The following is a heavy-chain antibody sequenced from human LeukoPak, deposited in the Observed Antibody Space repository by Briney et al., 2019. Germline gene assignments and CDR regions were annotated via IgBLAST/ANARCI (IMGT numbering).Heavy chain of an antibody. CDR1: GGSISSSN. V-gene: IGHV3-48*01. J-gene: IGHJ6*03. D-gene: IGHD1-14*01. CDR2: ISGSLSTRRTI. Sequence: PSGTLSLTCAVSGGSISSSNWWSWVRQSPEKGLEWIAYISGSLSTRRTIYYADSVKGRFNISRDSSLHLQMNSLRPEDTAVYYCVRTFRTSAFFMRDYHYYYYMDVWGKGTTVTVSS. CDR3: VRTFRTSAFFMRDYHYYYYMDV.